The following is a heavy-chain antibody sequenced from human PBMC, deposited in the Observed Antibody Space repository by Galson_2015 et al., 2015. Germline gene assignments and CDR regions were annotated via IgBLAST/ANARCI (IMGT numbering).Heavy chain of an antibody. CDR1: GDSVSSNSAA. V-gene: IGHV6-1*01. CDR2: TYYRSKRNN. D-gene: IGHD3-3*01. CDR3: ARDGILYDFWSGYSVPYFYP. Sequence: CAISGDSVSSNSAAWNWIRQSPSRGLEWLGRTYYRSKRNNDYAVSVKSRITINPDTSKNQLSLQLNSVTPEDTAVYYCARDGILYDFWSGYSVPYFYPWGQGTLVTVSS. J-gene: IGHJ5*02.